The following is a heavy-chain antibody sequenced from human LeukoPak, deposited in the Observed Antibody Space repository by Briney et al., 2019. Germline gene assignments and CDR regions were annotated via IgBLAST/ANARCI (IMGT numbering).Heavy chain of an antibody. CDR1: GFTFSNSA. CDR3: AKGLSSSTWADFDY. D-gene: IGHD6-13*01. CDR2: VSGSGDRT. V-gene: IGHV3-23*01. Sequence: GGSLRLSCEGTGFTFSNSAMTWVRQAPGRGLEWVSGVSGSGDRTNYADSVKSRFTVSRDNSKNTVYLEMNRRGVDGTAVYYCAKGLSSSTWADFDYWGQGILVTVSS. J-gene: IGHJ4*02.